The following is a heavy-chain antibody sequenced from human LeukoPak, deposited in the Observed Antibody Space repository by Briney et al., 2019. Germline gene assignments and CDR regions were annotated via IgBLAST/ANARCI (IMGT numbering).Heavy chain of an antibody. D-gene: IGHD2-21*01. V-gene: IGHV1-18*01. CDR1: GGTFSSYA. CDR3: ARGGPIYNWFDP. Sequence: ASVKVSCKASGGTFSSYAISWVRQAPGQGLEWMGWISAYNGNTNYAQKLQGRVTMTTDTSTSTAYMELRSLRSDDTAVYYCARGGPIYNWFDPWGQGTLVTVSS. J-gene: IGHJ5*02. CDR2: ISAYNGNT.